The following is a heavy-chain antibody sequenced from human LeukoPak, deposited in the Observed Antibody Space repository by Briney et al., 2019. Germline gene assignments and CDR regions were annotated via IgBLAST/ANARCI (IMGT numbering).Heavy chain of an antibody. CDR3: AKDLGYAAGIDY. J-gene: IGHJ4*02. D-gene: IGHD6-13*01. CDR1: GFTFSSYG. Sequence: GGSLRLSCAASGFTFSSYGMHWVRQAPGKGLEWVAVIWYDGSNKYYADSVKGRFTISRDNYKNTLYLQMNSLRAEDTAVYYCAKDLGYAAGIDYWGQGTLVTVSS. V-gene: IGHV3-33*06. CDR2: IWYDGSNK.